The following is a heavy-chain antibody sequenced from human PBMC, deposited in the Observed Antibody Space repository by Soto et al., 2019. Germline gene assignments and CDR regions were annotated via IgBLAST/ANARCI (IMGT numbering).Heavy chain of an antibody. CDR1: GFTFRNYA. CDR2: ISYDGSNK. CDR3: ARGEREDIAVVVGVRPGEYGVDV. J-gene: IGHJ6*02. V-gene: IGHV3-30-3*01. D-gene: IGHD2-15*01. Sequence: QVQLVESGGGVVQPGRSLRLSCAASGFTFRNYAMHWVRQAPGKGLECVAVISYDGSNKFYRDYVKGRFTISRDNSKNTLYVQINSLRYDDTAVYYCARGEREDIAVVVGVRPGEYGVDVWGQGTTVTVSS.